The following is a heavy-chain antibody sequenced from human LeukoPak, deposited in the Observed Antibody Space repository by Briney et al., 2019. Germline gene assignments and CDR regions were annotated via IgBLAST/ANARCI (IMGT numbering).Heavy chain of an antibody. CDR3: AKIKQQLAPPNPIDY. CDR1: GFPFSSYG. D-gene: IGHD6-13*01. J-gene: IGHJ4*02. CDR2: ISSDGSDK. V-gene: IGHV3-30*18. Sequence: GRSLRLSCAASGFPFSSYGIHWVRQAPGKGLEWVAAISSDGSDKFYVDSVKGRFTISRDNAKNSLYLQMNSLRAEDTAVYYCAKIKQQLAPPNPIDYWGQGTLVTVSS.